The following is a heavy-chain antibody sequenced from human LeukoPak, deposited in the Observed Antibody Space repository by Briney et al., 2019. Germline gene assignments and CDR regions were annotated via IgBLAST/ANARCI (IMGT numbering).Heavy chain of an antibody. J-gene: IGHJ6*03. CDR3: ARGEGTLAGRRWPYSFYYYVDV. D-gene: IGHD6-19*01. CDR2: INHSGTT. CDR1: GGSFSGYY. Sequence: SETLSLTCAVYGGSFSGYYCTWVRQPPGKGLEWIGEINHSGTTMYNPSLKSRVTISIHTSNNQFSLKLNSVTAADTAIYYCARGEGTLAGRRWPYSFYYYVDVWGKGTTVTVSS. V-gene: IGHV4-34*01.